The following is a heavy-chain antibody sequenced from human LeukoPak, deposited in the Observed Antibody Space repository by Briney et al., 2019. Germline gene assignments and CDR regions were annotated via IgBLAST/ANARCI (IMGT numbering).Heavy chain of an antibody. J-gene: IGHJ4*02. V-gene: IGHV3-15*01. Sequence: GGSLRLSCAASGFTFSNAWMSWVRQAPGKGLEWVGRIKSKTDGGTTDYAAPVKGRFTISRDESKNTLYLQMNSLKTEGTAVYYCTTASMITFGGVIVIPRHFDYWGQGTLVTVSS. CDR1: GFTFSNAW. CDR2: IKSKTDGGTT. D-gene: IGHD3-16*02. CDR3: TTASMITFGGVIVIPRHFDY.